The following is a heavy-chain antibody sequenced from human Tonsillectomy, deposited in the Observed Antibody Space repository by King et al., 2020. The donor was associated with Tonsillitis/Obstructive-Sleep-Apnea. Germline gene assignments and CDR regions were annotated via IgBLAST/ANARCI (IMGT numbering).Heavy chain of an antibody. CDR3: ARNFGDPDY. J-gene: IGHJ4*02. Sequence: VQLVESGGGVVRPGGSLRLSCAASGFTFEDFGMSWVRQAPGKGLEWVSGVNCNGDNTRYADSVKGRFTISRDNAKNSLYLQMSRLRAEDTAFYYCARNFGDPDYWGQGTLVTVSS. V-gene: IGHV3-20*04. D-gene: IGHD4-17*01. CDR1: GFTFEDFG. CDR2: VNCNGDNT.